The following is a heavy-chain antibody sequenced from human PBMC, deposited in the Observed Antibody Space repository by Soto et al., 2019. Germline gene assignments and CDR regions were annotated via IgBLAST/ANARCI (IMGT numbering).Heavy chain of an antibody. V-gene: IGHV3-23*01. CDR3: ARDVIDNSGYYDFGY. Sequence: GGSLRLSCAASGFTFRTYAMSWVRQAPGKGLEWVSVISGSTGKTYYADSVKGRFTISRDNSKNTLSLQMNSLKAEDTAVYYCARDVIDNSGYYDFGYWGQGTLVTVSS. CDR2: ISGSTGKT. J-gene: IGHJ4*02. D-gene: IGHD3-22*01. CDR1: GFTFRTYA.